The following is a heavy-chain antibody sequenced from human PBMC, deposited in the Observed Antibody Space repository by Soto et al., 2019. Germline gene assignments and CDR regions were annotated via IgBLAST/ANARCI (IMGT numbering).Heavy chain of an antibody. J-gene: IGHJ4*02. CDR1: GFTFSSYA. Sequence: QVQLVESGGGVVQPGRSLRLSCAASGFTFSSYAMHWVRQAPGKGLEWVAVISYDGSNKYYADSVKGRFTISRDNSKNTLYLQMNSLRAEDTAVSYCARDYGDYWGQGTLVTVSS. V-gene: IGHV3-30-3*01. D-gene: IGHD4-17*01. CDR3: ARDYGDY. CDR2: ISYDGSNK.